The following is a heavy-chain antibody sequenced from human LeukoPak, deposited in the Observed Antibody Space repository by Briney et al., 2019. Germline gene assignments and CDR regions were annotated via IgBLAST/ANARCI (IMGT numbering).Heavy chain of an antibody. CDR2: IYTSGNT. J-gene: IGHJ3*02. CDR1: GGSISSYY. CDR3: AREYSGHDAFDI. D-gene: IGHD1-26*01. V-gene: IGHV4-4*07. Sequence: PSETLSLTCTVSGGSISSYYWSWIRQPAGKGLEWIGRIYTSGNTDYNPSLKSRVTMSVDTSKNHFSLKLTSVTAADTAVYYCAREYSGHDAFDIWGQGTMVTVSS.